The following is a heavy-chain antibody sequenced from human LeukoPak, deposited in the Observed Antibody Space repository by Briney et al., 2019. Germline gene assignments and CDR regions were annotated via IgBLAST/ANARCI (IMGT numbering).Heavy chain of an antibody. CDR3: ARVLLGYCSGGSCPYGY. CDR1: GYTFTSYG. Sequence: ASVKVSCKASGYTFTSYGISWVPQAPGQGLEWMGWISAYNGNTNYAQKLQGRVTMTTDTSTSTAYMELRSLRSDDTAVYYCARVLLGYCSGGSCPYGYWGQGTLVTVSS. V-gene: IGHV1-18*01. D-gene: IGHD2-15*01. CDR2: ISAYNGNT. J-gene: IGHJ4*02.